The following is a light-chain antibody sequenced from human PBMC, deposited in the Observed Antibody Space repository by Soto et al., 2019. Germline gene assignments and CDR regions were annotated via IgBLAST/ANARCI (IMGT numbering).Light chain of an antibody. CDR2: GAS. CDR3: QQVKSYPLLT. CDR1: QSVSSSY. J-gene: IGKJ4*01. V-gene: IGKV3-20*01. Sequence: EIVLTQSPGTLSLSPGERATLSCRASQSVSSSYLAWYQQKPGQAPRLLIYGASSRATGIPDRFSGSGSGTDFTLTISRLEPEDYATYYCQQVKSYPLLTFGGGTNVEIK.